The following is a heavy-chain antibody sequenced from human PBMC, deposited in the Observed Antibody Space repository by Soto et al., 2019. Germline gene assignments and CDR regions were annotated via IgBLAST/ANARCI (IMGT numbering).Heavy chain of an antibody. D-gene: IGHD3-10*01. Sequence: QVQLVESGGGVVQPGTSLRLSCAASGFSFSSHAMHWVRQAPGKGLEWVAVISYHGVNKYYGDALRGRLTISRDNSKNTVYLQLDRLGTDDTGIYPCASGGFLKSTGSDYWGQGLLVTVSS. V-gene: IGHV3-30*03. CDR1: GFSFSSHA. CDR3: ASGGFLKSTGSDY. J-gene: IGHJ4*02. CDR2: ISYHGVNK.